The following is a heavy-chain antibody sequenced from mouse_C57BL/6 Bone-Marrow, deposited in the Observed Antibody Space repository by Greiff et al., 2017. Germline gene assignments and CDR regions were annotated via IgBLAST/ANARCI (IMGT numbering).Heavy chain of an antibody. CDR1: GSTFTSYW. V-gene: IGHV1-64*01. J-gene: IGHJ3*01. CDR2: IHPNSGST. CDR3: ARSRSYDGRFAY. Sequence: QVQLQQPGAELVKPGASVKLSCKASGSTFTSYWMHWVKQRPGQGLEWIGMIHPNSGSTNYNEKFKSKATLTVDKSSSTAYMQLSSLTSEDSAVYYCARSRSYDGRFAYWGQGTLVTVSA. D-gene: IGHD2-3*01.